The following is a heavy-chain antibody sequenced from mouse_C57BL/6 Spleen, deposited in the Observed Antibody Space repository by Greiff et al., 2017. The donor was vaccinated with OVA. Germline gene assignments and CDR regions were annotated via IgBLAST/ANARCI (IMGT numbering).Heavy chain of an antibody. CDR3: ARGRVYYGSSLYYFDY. V-gene: IGHV1-53*01. CDR2: INPSNGGT. J-gene: IGHJ2*01. D-gene: IGHD1-1*01. Sequence: QVQLQQSGTELVKPGASVKLSCKASGYTFTSYWMHWVKQRPGQGLEWIGNINPSNGGTNYNEKFKSKATLTVDKSSSTAYMQLSSLTSEDSAVYYCARGRVYYGSSLYYFDYWGQGTTLTVSS. CDR1: GYTFTSYW.